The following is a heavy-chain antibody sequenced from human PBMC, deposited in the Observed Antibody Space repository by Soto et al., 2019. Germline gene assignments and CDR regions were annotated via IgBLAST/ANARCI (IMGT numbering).Heavy chain of an antibody. CDR2: INSDGSST. Sequence: EVQLVESGGGLVQPGGSLRLSCAASGFTFSSYWMHWVRQAPGKGLVWVSRINSDGSSTSYADSVKGRFTISRDNAKNTLYLQMNRLRAEGTAVYYCARDEAPHYDFWSGYSVHWGQGTLVTVSS. J-gene: IGHJ4*02. CDR1: GFTFSSYW. D-gene: IGHD3-3*01. CDR3: ARDEAPHYDFWSGYSVH. V-gene: IGHV3-74*01.